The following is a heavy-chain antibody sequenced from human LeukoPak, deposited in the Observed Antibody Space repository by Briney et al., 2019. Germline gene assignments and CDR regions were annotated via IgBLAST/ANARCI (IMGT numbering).Heavy chain of an antibody. CDR3: ARHQWHYYYYMGV. Sequence: SGTLSLTCTVSGGSISSSSNYWGWIRPPPGQGLEWIGSIYYSGDTYYNPSLKSRRVTISVDTSKNQFSLRLSSVTAADTAVYYCARHQWHYYYYMGVWGKGSTVTVSS. J-gene: IGHJ6*03. CDR1: GGSISSSSNY. V-gene: IGHV4-39*01. D-gene: IGHD6-19*01. CDR2: IYYSGDT.